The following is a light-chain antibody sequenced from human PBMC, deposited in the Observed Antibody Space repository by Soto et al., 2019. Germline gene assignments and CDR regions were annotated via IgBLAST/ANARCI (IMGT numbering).Light chain of an antibody. CDR1: QAISSY. J-gene: IGKJ1*01. V-gene: IGKV1-27*01. Sequence: DIQMTQSPSSLSASVGDRVTITCRASQAISSYLAWYQQKPGKAPRLLIYAASTLQSGVPSRSSGSGSGTDFTLTISRLEPEDFAVYYCQQYGSSGTFGQGTKVDI. CDR2: AAS. CDR3: QQYGSSGT.